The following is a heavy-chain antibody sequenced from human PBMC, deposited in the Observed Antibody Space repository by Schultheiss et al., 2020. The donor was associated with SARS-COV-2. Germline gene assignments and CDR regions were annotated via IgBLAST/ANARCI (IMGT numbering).Heavy chain of an antibody. D-gene: IGHD3-10*01. CDR1: GFTFSSYW. Sequence: GGSLRLSCAASGFTFSSYWMHWVRQAPGKGLEWVAVIWYDGSNKYYADSVKGRFTISRDNSKNTLYLQMNSLRADDTAVYYCAKDQRELLDPFEHWGQGTLVTVSS. CDR2: IWYDGSNK. CDR3: AKDQRELLDPFEH. J-gene: IGHJ4*02. V-gene: IGHV3-33*06.